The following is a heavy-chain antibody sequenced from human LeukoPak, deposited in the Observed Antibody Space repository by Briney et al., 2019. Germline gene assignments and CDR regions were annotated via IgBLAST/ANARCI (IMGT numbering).Heavy chain of an antibody. D-gene: IGHD3-22*01. V-gene: IGHV5-51*01. Sequence: GQSLKISCTGSGYSFSSYWIGWVRQMPGKGLEWMGIIYPGDSDSRLSTSFQGQVTFSADKSISTAYLHWNSLKASDTAMYYCARHYVPDSSVYSYYFDCWGQGTLVTVSS. J-gene: IGHJ4*02. CDR1: GYSFSSYW. CDR2: IYPGDSDS. CDR3: ARHYVPDSSVYSYYFDC.